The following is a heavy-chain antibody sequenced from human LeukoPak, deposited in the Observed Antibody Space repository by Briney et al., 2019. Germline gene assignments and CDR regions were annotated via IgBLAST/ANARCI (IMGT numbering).Heavy chain of an antibody. V-gene: IGHV1-18*01. D-gene: IGHD6-19*01. CDR3: ARARGWASEPHYFDY. Sequence: ASVKVSCKASGYTFTSYGISWVRQAPGQGLEWMGWISAYNGNTNYAQKLQGRVTMTTDTSTSTAYVELRSLRSDDTAVYYCARARGWASEPHYFDYWGQGTLVTVSS. J-gene: IGHJ4*02. CDR1: GYTFTSYG. CDR2: ISAYNGNT.